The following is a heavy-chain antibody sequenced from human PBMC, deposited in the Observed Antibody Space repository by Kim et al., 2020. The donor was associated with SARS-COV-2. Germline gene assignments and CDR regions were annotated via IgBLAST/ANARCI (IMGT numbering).Heavy chain of an antibody. CDR3: ARPHRGGFGDYAFDI. V-gene: IGHV5-51*01. Sequence: PSFQGQVTISADKSISTAYLQWSSLKASDTAMYYCARPHRGGFGDYAFDIWGQGTMVTVSS. J-gene: IGHJ3*02. D-gene: IGHD3-10*01.